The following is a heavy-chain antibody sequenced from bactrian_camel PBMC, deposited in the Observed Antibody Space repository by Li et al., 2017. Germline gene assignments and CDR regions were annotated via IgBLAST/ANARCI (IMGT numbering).Heavy chain of an antibody. D-gene: IGHD1*01. CDR1: GSIYGDAC. V-gene: IGHV3S53*01. CDR2: IDSDGIA. CDR3: VTEGFTH. J-gene: IGHJ4*01. Sequence: HVQLVESGGGSVQAGGSLRLSCGASGSIYGDACVGWLRQAPGKEREGVAAIDSDGIASYADSVKGRFTISRDNAKNTVYLDMNSLTSEDTAPYYCVTEGFTHWGQGTQVTVS.